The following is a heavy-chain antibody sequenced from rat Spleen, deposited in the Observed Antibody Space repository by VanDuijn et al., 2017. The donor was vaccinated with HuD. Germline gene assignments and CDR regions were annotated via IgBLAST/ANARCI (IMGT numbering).Heavy chain of an antibody. V-gene: IGHV2-30*01. CDR3: ARSDYSSPYYFDY. J-gene: IGHJ2*01. CDR2: IWGNGIA. CDR1: GFSLTSYN. D-gene: IGHD1-2*01. Sequence: QVQLKESGPGLVQPSQTLSLTCTVSGFSLTSYNVHWVRQPTGKGLEWMGVIWGNGIANYNSALKSRLTISRDTSKSQVFLKMNSLQTDDTANYFCARSDYSSPYYFDYWGQGVMVTVSS.